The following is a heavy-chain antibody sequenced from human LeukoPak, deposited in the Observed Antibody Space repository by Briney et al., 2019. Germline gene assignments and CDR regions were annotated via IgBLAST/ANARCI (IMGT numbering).Heavy chain of an antibody. Sequence: GRSLRLSCAASGFTFSDYAMHWVRQAPGKGLEWVAVISKDGSDKYYPGSVRGRFTISRDSSKNTSYLQMDSLRAEDTAIYYCASDFWWICDYGGQETLVTVFS. D-gene: IGHD3-16*01. CDR2: ISKDGSDK. CDR1: GFTFSDYA. J-gene: IGHJ4*02. V-gene: IGHV3-30-3*01. CDR3: ASDFWWICDY.